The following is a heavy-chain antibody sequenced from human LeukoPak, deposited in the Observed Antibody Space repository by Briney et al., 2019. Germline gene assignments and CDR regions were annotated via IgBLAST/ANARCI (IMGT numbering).Heavy chain of an antibody. CDR1: GGSISGYY. Sequence: SETLSLTCTVSGGSISGYYWTWIRQPPGKGLEWFGYVYYSGTTNYNPSLKSRVTISVDTSKNQFSLKLSSVTAADTAVYFCARHLYSGYDRVFDYWGQGSLVTVSS. CDR2: VYYSGTT. V-gene: IGHV4-59*08. D-gene: IGHD5-12*01. CDR3: ARHLYSGYDRVFDY. J-gene: IGHJ4*02.